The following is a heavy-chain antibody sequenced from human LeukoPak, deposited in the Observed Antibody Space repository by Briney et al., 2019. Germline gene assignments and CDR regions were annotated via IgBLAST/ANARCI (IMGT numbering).Heavy chain of an antibody. Sequence: PGGSLRLSCAASGFTFSSYGMSWVRQAPGKGLEGVSAISGSGGSTYYADSVKGRFTISRDNSKNTLYLQMNSLRAKDTAVYYCALGREWLRSSSGWHSRGDYYYYMDVWGKGTTVTISS. CDR2: ISGSGGST. J-gene: IGHJ6*03. D-gene: IGHD5-12*01. CDR3: ALGREWLRSSSGWHSRGDYYYYMDV. V-gene: IGHV3-23*01. CDR1: GFTFSSYG.